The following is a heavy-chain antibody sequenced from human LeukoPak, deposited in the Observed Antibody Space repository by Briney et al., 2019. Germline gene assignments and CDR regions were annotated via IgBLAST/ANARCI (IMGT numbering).Heavy chain of an antibody. CDR1: GFTFSDYY. CDR3: ARDDTITAHFDY. V-gene: IGHV3-11*06. D-gene: IGHD1-20*01. Sequence: GGSLRLSCAASGFTFSDYYMNWVRQAPGKGLEWVSYISGGSSNTFYADSVKGRFTISRDNAKNSLYLQMNSLRAEDTAVYYCARDDTITAHFDYWGQGTLVTVSS. CDR2: ISGGSSNT. J-gene: IGHJ4*02.